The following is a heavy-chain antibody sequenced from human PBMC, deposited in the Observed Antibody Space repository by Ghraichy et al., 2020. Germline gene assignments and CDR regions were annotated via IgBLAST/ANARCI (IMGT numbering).Heavy chain of an antibody. J-gene: IGHJ4*02. CDR1: GYTFTSYY. V-gene: IGHV1-46*01. Sequence: ASVKVSCKASGYTFTSYYMHWVRQAPGQGLEWMGIINPSGGSTSYAQKFQGRVTMTRDTSTSTVYMELSSLRSEDTAVYYCARSLYLVGKQWLVGYWGQGTLVTVSS. CDR2: INPSGGST. D-gene: IGHD6-19*01. CDR3: ARSLYLVGKQWLVGY.